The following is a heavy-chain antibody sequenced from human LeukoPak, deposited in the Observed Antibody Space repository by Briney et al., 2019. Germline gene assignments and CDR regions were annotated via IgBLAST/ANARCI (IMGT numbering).Heavy chain of an antibody. V-gene: IGHV4-4*07. Sequence: SETLSLTCTVSGDSISSYYWTWIRQPAGKGLEWIGRIYSSGSTNYNPSLKSRVTISVDTSKNQFSLKLSSVTAADTAVYYCARGCHKYYYDSSGCRNYSFDYWGQGTLVTVSS. D-gene: IGHD3-22*01. J-gene: IGHJ4*02. CDR1: GDSISSYY. CDR3: ARGCHKYYYDSSGCRNYSFDY. CDR2: IYSSGST.